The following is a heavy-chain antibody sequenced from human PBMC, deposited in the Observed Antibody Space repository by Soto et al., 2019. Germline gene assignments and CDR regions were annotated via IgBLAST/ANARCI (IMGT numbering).Heavy chain of an antibody. J-gene: IGHJ3*02. D-gene: IGHD2-8*01. CDR2: ISSSSSYI. V-gene: IGHV3-21*01. CDR1: GFTFSSYS. CDR3: AAHCTNGVCYRPDAFDI. Sequence: PGGSLRLSCAASGFTFSSYSTNWVRQAPGKGLEWVSSISSSSSYIYYADSVRGRFTISRDNAKNSLYLQMNSLRAEDTAVYYCAAHCTNGVCYRPDAFDIWGQGTMVTVSS.